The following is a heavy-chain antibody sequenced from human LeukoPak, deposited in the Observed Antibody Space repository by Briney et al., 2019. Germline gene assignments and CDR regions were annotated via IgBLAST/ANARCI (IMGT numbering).Heavy chain of an antibody. CDR3: AREVISTPSYFDY. CDR2: TSSDLNVK. V-gene: IGHV3-30-3*01. Sequence: GGSLRLSCAASGFTFRNYVIHWVRQAPGKGLEWVAVTSSDLNVKLYADSVKGRFTMSRDSSKNTLYLQMNSLGADDTAVYYCAREVISTPSYFDYWGQGILVTVSS. CDR1: GFTFRNYV. D-gene: IGHD2-2*01. J-gene: IGHJ4*02.